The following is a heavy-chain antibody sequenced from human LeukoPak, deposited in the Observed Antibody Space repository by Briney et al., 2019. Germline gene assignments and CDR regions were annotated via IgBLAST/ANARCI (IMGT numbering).Heavy chain of an antibody. Sequence: GGSLRLSCAASGFTVSSNYMSWVRQAPGKGLEWVSVIYSGGSTYYADSVKGRFTISRDNAKNSLYLQMNSLRAEDTAVYYCARDGGYSSGWYEYYFDYWGQGTLVTVSS. J-gene: IGHJ4*02. CDR2: IYSGGST. D-gene: IGHD6-19*01. CDR1: GFTVSSNY. CDR3: ARDGGYSSGWYEYYFDY. V-gene: IGHV3-66*01.